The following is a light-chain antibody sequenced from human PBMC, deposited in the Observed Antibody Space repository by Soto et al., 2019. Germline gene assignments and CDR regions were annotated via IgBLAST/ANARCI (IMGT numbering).Light chain of an antibody. CDR1: QSVSSSY. V-gene: IGKV3-20*01. Sequence: EIVLTQSPGTLSLSPGERATLSCMASQSVSSSYLAWYQQKPGQAPRLLIYGASSRATGIPDRFSGSGSGTDFTLTISRLEPEDFAVYYCQQYCSSLRTFGQGTKVEIK. J-gene: IGKJ1*01. CDR2: GAS. CDR3: QQYCSSLRT.